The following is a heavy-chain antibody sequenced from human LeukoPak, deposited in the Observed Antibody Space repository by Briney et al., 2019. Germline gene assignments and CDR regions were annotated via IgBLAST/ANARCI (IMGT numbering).Heavy chain of an antibody. J-gene: IGHJ4*02. D-gene: IGHD3-16*01. CDR2: ISWDGGST. CDR3: AKGGGGTPAGKSPFDY. CDR1: GFTFDDYA. V-gene: IGHV3-43D*03. Sequence: GGSLRLSCAASGFTFDDYAMRWVRQAPGKGLEWVSLISWDGGSTYYADSVKGRFTISRDNSKNSLYLQMNSLRAEDTALYYCAKGGGGTPAGKSPFDYWGQGTLVAVSS.